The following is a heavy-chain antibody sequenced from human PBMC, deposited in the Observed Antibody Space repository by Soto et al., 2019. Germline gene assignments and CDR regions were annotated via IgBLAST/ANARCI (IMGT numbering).Heavy chain of an antibody. D-gene: IGHD3-16*01. CDR1: GYTVTTHH. CDR2: INPNDGGT. CDR3: ARVAYQSLDN. V-gene: IGHV1-46*01. Sequence: QVQLVQSGAEVKKPGASVKVSCKASGYTVTTHHMHWVRQAPGQGLEWMGIINPNDGGTLYAQKFQGRVTMTSDTSTSTVYVELSSLTSEDTAVYYCARVAYQSLDNWGQGTLVTVSS. J-gene: IGHJ4*02.